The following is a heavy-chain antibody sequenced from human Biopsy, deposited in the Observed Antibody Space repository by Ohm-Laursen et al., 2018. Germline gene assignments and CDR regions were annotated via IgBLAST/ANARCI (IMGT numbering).Heavy chain of an antibody. D-gene: IGHD3-10*01. J-gene: IGHJ6*02. CDR2: ISYNGGDI. CDR3: ARSRGSSGIATIYYYGMDV. Sequence: SLRLSCAASGFTFHDYSMHWVRQAPEKGLEWVAGISYNGGDIGYGDSVRGRFTISRDNAKKSLYLQMNSLRAEDTAVYYCARSRGSSGIATIYYYGMDVWGQGTTVTVSS. CDR1: GFTFHDYS. V-gene: IGHV3-9*01.